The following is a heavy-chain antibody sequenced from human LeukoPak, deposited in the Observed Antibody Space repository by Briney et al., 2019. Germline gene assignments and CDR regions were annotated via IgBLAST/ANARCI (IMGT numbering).Heavy chain of an antibody. D-gene: IGHD6-19*01. CDR1: GYTFTGYY. J-gene: IGHJ4*02. CDR2: INPNSGGT. V-gene: IGHV1-2*02. CDR3: ARDIGGWSDY. Sequence: ASVKVSCKASGYTFTGYYMHWVRQAPGRGLEWMGWINPNSGGTNYAQKFRGRVTMTRDTSISTAYMELSRLRSDDTAVYYCARDIGGWSDYWGQGTLVTVSS.